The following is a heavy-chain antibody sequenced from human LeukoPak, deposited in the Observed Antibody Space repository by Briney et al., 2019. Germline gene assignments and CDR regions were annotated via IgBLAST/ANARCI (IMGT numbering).Heavy chain of an antibody. CDR3: ARHSERWFKRTKFFDI. CDR1: GGSFSGYY. CDR2: INHSGST. J-gene: IGHJ3*02. D-gene: IGHD1-1*01. Sequence: TSETLSLTCAVYGGSFSGYYWSWIRQPPGKGLEWIGEINHSGSTNYNPSLKSRVTISVDTSKNQFSLKLSSVTAADTAVYYCARHSERWFKRTKFFDIWGQGTMVTVSS. V-gene: IGHV4-34*01.